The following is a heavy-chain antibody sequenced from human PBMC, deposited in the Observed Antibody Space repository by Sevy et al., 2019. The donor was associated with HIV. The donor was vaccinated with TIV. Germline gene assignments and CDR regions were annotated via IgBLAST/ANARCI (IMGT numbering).Heavy chain of an antibody. D-gene: IGHD2-15*01. CDR2: IKSKTDGGTT. V-gene: IGHV3-15*01. CDR3: TLEGLYCSGGSCYSEGFDS. J-gene: IGHJ4*02. CDR1: GFTFTNAW. Sequence: GGSLRLSCAAFGFTFTNAWMSWVHQAPGKGLEWVGRIKSKTDGGTTDYAAPGKGRLTISRDDSKNTLYLHMNSLKTEDTAVYYCTLEGLYCSGGSCYSEGFDSWGQGTLVTVSS.